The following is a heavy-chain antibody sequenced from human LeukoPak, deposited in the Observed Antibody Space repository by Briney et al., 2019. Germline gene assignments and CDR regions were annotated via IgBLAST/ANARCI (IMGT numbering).Heavy chain of an antibody. Sequence: GGSLRLSCAASGFIFSTYSMVWVRQAPGKGLEWVSSISSSGSYRYYADSVKGRFTISRDNAKNSLRLHMNSLRAEDTAVYYCARVREAAAFDSWSQGTLVTVSS. V-gene: IGHV3-21*06. CDR3: ARVREAAAFDS. CDR2: ISSSGSYR. CDR1: GFIFSTYS. D-gene: IGHD2-2*01. J-gene: IGHJ4*02.